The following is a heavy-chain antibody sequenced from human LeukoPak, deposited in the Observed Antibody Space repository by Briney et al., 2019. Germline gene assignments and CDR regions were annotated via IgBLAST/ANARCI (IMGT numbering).Heavy chain of an antibody. Sequence: PSETLSLTCAVSGYSISRGYYWGWIRQPPGKGLEWIGSIYHSGSTYYNPSLKSRVTISVDTSKNQFSLKMSSVTAADTAVYYCAGWFGELLSLFAYWGQGTLVSVSS. D-gene: IGHD3-10*01. V-gene: IGHV4-38-2*01. J-gene: IGHJ4*02. CDR2: IYHSGST. CDR1: GYSISRGYY. CDR3: AGWFGELLSLFAY.